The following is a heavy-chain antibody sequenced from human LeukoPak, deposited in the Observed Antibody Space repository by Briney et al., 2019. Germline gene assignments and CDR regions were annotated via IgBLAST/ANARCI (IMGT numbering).Heavy chain of an antibody. V-gene: IGHV3-15*01. D-gene: IGHD4-17*01. CDR3: TTETMTTVTTQDY. CDR2: IKSEADGGTT. J-gene: IGHJ4*02. Sequence: GRSLRLSCAASGLTFSNAWMSWVRQPPGKGLEWVGRIKSEADGGTTDYAAPVIGRFTISRDDSKNAVYLQMNSLKTEDTAVYYCTTETMTTVTTQDYWGQGTLVTVSS. CDR1: GLTFSNAW.